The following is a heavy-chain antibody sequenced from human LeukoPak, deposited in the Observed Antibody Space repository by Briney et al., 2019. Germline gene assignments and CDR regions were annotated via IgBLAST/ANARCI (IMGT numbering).Heavy chain of an antibody. D-gene: IGHD6-6*01. V-gene: IGHV1-8*01. CDR1: GYTFTSYD. Sequence: ASVKVSCKASGYTFTSYDINWVRQATGQGLEWMGWMNPDSGNTGYAQKFQGRVTMTRNTSISTAYMELSSLRSEDTAVYYCARGSLIAAWNWFDPWGQGTLVTVSS. J-gene: IGHJ5*02. CDR2: MNPDSGNT. CDR3: ARGSLIAAWNWFDP.